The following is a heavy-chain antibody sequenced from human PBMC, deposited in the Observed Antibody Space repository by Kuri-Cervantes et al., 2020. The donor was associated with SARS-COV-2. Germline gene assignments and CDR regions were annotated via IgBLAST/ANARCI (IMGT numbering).Heavy chain of an antibody. CDR3: ATSLYYYDSSGYYEN. J-gene: IGHJ4*02. D-gene: IGHD3-22*01. V-gene: IGHV1-18*01. CDR2: ISAYNGNT. Sequence: ASVKVSCKASGYTFTSYGISWVRQAPGQGLEWMGWISAYNGNTNYAQKLQGRVTMTEDTSTDTAYMELSSLRSEDTAVYYCATSLYYYDSSGYYENWGQGTLVTVSS. CDR1: GYTFTSYG.